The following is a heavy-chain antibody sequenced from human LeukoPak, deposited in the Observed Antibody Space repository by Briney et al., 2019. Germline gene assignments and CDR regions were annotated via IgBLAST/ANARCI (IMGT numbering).Heavy chain of an antibody. J-gene: IGHJ6*02. D-gene: IGHD3-16*01. CDR1: GFTFSNYW. Sequence: GGSLRLSCAASGFTFSNYWTSWVRHPPEKGQEWEAKIDPEGRKKNYVDSIKGRITISTHNAKNSLYLQMNSLSVEDTAVYYCARDGGMIRFGGQDVWGQGPTVTVS. CDR3: ARDGGMIRFGGQDV. V-gene: IGHV3-7*01. CDR2: IDPEGRKK.